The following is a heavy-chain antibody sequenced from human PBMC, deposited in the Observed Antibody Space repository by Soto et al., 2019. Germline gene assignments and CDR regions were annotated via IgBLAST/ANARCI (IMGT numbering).Heavy chain of an antibody. D-gene: IGHD6-13*01. Sequence: GGSLRLSCAASGFTFSSYAMSWVRQAPGKGLEWVSAIRGSGGNTYYADSVKGRFTISRDNFKNTLVLQMNSLRAEDTAVYSCAKDETDGSSWYGRFDYWGQGTLVTVSS. V-gene: IGHV3-23*01. CDR1: GFTFSSYA. CDR2: IRGSGGNT. J-gene: IGHJ4*02. CDR3: AKDETDGSSWYGRFDY.